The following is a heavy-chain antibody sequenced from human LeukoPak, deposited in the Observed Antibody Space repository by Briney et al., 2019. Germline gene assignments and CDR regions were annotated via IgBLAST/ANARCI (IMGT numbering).Heavy chain of an antibody. Sequence: SETLSLTCTVSGGSISSSSYYWGWIRQPPGKGLEWIGSIYYGGSTYYNPSLKSRVTISVDTSKNQFSLKLSSVTAADTAVYYCARRESRYYYAYWGQGTLVTVSS. CDR3: ARRESRYYYAY. J-gene: IGHJ4*02. CDR2: IYYGGST. CDR1: GGSISSSSYY. D-gene: IGHD3-10*01. V-gene: IGHV4-39*01.